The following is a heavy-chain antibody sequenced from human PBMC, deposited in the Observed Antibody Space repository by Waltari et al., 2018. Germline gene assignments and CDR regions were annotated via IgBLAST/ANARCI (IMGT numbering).Heavy chain of an antibody. CDR2: ISFDGKKI. Sequence: VQLLESGGGVVQHGGSLRLSCAASGFILSTHGRPWVRQIPGKGLEWVAFISFDGKKIFDADSVRGRFTISRDNSNNIVFLQMNSLRPEDSGVYYCAKDGDYSLTEYDAFDVWGQGTVVTVSP. CDR1: GFILSTHG. V-gene: IGHV3-30*02. D-gene: IGHD4-17*01. J-gene: IGHJ3*01. CDR3: AKDGDYSLTEYDAFDV.